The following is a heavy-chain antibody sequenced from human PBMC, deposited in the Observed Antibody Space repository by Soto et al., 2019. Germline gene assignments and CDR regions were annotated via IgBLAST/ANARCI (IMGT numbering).Heavy chain of an antibody. Sequence: GGSLRLSCAASGFAVSSNYMTWVRQAPGKGLEWVSVIHSGGDTHYADSVRGRFTISRDNSKNTLYLQMNSLRAEDTAVYYCARSRTGTTYGGLDVWGQGTTVTVSS. CDR1: GFAVSSNY. CDR2: IHSGGDT. V-gene: IGHV3-66*01. D-gene: IGHD1-7*01. J-gene: IGHJ6*02. CDR3: ARSRTGTTYGGLDV.